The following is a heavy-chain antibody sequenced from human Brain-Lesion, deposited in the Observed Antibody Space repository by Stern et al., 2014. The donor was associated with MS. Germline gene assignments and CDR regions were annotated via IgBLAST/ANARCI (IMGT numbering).Heavy chain of an antibody. D-gene: IGHD3-3*01. CDR1: GYIFTGHY. CDR3: ARDQRGITIFGVVTDYYYLGMDV. V-gene: IGHV1-2*02. CDR2: INPNTGGT. J-gene: IGHJ6*02. Sequence: QVKLVQSGAEVKKPWASVKVSCKTSGYIFTGHYIHWVRQAPGQGLEWMGWINPNTGGTKNAQKFQGKVTMSRDTSISTAYVELSSLTSDDTAVYYCARDQRGITIFGVVTDYYYLGMDVWGQGTTVTVSS.